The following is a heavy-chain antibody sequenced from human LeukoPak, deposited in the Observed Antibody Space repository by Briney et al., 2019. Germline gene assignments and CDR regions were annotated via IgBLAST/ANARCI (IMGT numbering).Heavy chain of an antibody. J-gene: IGHJ4*02. V-gene: IGHV3-21*01. CDR1: GFTFSSYS. CDR3: ARSWELLYYIDY. Sequence: PGGSLRLSCAASGFTFSSYSMTWVRQAPGKVLEWVSSISSSSSYIYYADSVKGRFTISRDNAKNSLYLQMNSLRAEDTAVYYCARSWELLYYIDYWGQGTLVTVSS. CDR2: ISSSSSYI. D-gene: IGHD3-10*01.